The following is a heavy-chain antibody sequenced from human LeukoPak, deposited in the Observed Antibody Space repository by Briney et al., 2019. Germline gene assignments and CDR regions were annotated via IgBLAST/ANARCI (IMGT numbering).Heavy chain of an antibody. CDR2: IYFSGST. D-gene: IGHD6-6*01. Sequence: PSETLSLTCTVSGGSIRSHCWSWVRQPPGKGLEWIGYIYFSGSTNYNPSLKSRVTISMGTSGNQFSLKLSSVTAADTAVYYCARGAAPHYSDYWGQGTLVTVSS. CDR3: ARGAAPHYSDY. J-gene: IGHJ4*02. CDR1: GGSIRSHC. V-gene: IGHV4-59*11.